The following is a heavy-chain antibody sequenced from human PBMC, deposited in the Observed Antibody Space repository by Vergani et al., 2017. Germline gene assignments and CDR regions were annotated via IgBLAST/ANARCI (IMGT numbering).Heavy chain of an antibody. V-gene: IGHV3-30*02. J-gene: IGHJ4*02. CDR1: GFTFRIYG. Sequence: VQLVESGGDFVQPGGSLRLSCIASGFTFRIYGMHWVRQAPGKGLEWVAFIRYDGTKRFYGDSVKGRFTISRDNSQTTVFLQMNSLRDEDTAVYYCVRVLRDWSSGPLDYWGQGTLVTVSS. CDR3: VRVLRDWSSGPLDY. CDR2: IRYDGTKR. D-gene: IGHD6-19*01.